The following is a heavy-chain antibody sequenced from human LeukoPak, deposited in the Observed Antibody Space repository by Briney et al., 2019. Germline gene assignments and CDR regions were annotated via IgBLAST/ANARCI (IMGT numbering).Heavy chain of an antibody. CDR2: INSSSSTI. J-gene: IGHJ4*02. CDR3: AREPYSSGYYYFDY. Sequence: GGSLRLSCAASGFTFSSYSMNWVRQAPGKGLEWVSYINSSSSTIYYADSVKGRFTISRDNAKKSLYLQTNSLRAEYTAVDYCAREPYSSGYYYFDYWGQGTLVTVSS. D-gene: IGHD3-22*01. CDR1: GFTFSSYS. V-gene: IGHV3-48*04.